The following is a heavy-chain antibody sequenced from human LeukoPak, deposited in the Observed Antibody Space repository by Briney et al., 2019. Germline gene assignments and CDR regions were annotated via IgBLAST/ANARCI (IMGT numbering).Heavy chain of an antibody. CDR3: ARDRVGYYYGSGSHYYFDY. J-gene: IGHJ4*02. V-gene: IGHV4-38-2*02. CDR1: GYSISSGYY. D-gene: IGHD3-10*01. Sequence: PSETLSLTCTVSGYSISSGYYWGWIRQPPGKGLEWIGTINHDGTTYYNPSLKSRVTISVDTSKSQFSLKLSSVTAADTAVYYCARDRVGYYYGSGSHYYFDYWGQGTLVTVSS. CDR2: INHDGTT.